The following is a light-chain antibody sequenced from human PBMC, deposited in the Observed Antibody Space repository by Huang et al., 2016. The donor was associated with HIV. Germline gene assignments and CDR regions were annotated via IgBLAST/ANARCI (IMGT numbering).Light chain of an antibody. J-gene: IGKJ1*01. CDR1: QSVSSN. V-gene: IGKV3-15*01. CDR3: QQYNNWPRT. Sequence: EIMMTQSPATLPVSPGERATLSCRASQSVSSNLVWYQQKHVQAPGVLIYGASIRASGIPARFSGGGSGTEFTLTISSLQSEDFAVYYCQQYNNWPRTFGQGTKVEIK. CDR2: GAS.